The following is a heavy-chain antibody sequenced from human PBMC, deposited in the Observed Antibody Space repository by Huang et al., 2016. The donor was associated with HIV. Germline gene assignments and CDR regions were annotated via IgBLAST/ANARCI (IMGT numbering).Heavy chain of an antibody. D-gene: IGHD3-3*01. J-gene: IGHJ4*02. CDR3: AKDKYLMSTILAYYFDC. Sequence: QVQLVESGGGVVQPGRSLRLSCTASGFSFSSYGMHWARQAPGKGLEWVAVVAFDGSTKYSADSLKGRFTISRDNSKNTLYLQMNSLTVEDTAVYYCAKDKYLMSTILAYYFDCWGQGTLVTVSS. CDR2: VAFDGSTK. CDR1: GFSFSSYG. V-gene: IGHV3-30*18.